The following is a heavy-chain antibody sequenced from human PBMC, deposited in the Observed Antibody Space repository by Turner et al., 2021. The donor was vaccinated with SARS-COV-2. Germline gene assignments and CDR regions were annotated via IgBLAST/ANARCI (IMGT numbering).Heavy chain of an antibody. CDR3: ARSYLTYYFDY. CDR2: IFSSGST. CDR1: GGSITSSTYY. Sequence: QLQLQESGPGLVKPSETLSLTCTVPGGSITSSTYYWGWIRQPPGKGLDWSGSIFSSGSTYYNPSLRSRVTISVDTSKNQFSLKLTSVTAADTAVYYCARSYLTYYFDYWGQGTLGTVSS. D-gene: IGHD3-10*01. J-gene: IGHJ4*02. V-gene: IGHV4-39*01.